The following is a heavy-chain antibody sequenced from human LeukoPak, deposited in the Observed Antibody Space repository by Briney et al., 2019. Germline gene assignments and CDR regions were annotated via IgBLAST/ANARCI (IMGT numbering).Heavy chain of an antibody. V-gene: IGHV1-18*01. CDR3: ARGQSIAAAGTVDY. CDR2: ISAYNGNT. Sequence: ASVKVSCKASGHTFTSYGISWVRQAPGQGLEWMGWISAYNGNTNYAQKLQGRVTMTTDTSTSTAYMELRSLRSDDTAVYYCARGQSIAAAGTVDYWGQGTLVTVSS. CDR1: GHTFTSYG. J-gene: IGHJ4*02. D-gene: IGHD6-13*01.